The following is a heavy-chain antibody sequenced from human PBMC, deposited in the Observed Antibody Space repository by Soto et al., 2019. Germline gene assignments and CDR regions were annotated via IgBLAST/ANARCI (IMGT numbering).Heavy chain of an antibody. J-gene: IGHJ6*02. V-gene: IGHV4-34*01. D-gene: IGHD2-2*01. CDR2: INHSGST. Sequence: SETLSLTCAVYGGSFSGYYWSWIRQPPGKGLEWIGEINHSGSTNYNPSLKSRVTISVDTSKNQFSLKLSSVTAADTAVYYCARGELDIVVVPAAHYYYYCGMDVWGQGTTVTVSS. CDR3: ARGELDIVVVPAAHYYYYCGMDV. CDR1: GGSFSGYY.